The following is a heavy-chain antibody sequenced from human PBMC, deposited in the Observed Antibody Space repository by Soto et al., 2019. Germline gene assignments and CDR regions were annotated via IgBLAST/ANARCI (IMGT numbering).Heavy chain of an antibody. CDR3: ARGQLWQLLFGN. Sequence: QVQLQESGPGLVKPSETLSLTCTVSGGSISSSSYYWGWIRQPPGKGLEWIGSIYYSGSTYYNPSLKSRVTISVDTSKNQFSLKLSSVTAADTAVYYCARGQLWQLLFGNWGQGTLVTVSS. D-gene: IGHD5-18*01. CDR2: IYYSGST. V-gene: IGHV4-39*01. J-gene: IGHJ4*02. CDR1: GGSISSSSYY.